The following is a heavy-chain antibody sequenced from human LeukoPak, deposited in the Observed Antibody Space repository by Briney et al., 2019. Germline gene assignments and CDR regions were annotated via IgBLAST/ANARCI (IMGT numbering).Heavy chain of an antibody. D-gene: IGHD6-13*01. J-gene: IGHJ6*02. V-gene: IGHV1-18*01. CDR1: GYTFTSYG. CDR2: ISAYNGNT. Sequence: ASVKVSCKASGYTFTSYGISWVRQAPGQGLEWMGWISAYNGNTNYAQKLRGRVTMTTDTSTSTAYMELRSLRSDDTAVYYCARDLPIAAAGTIHYYYYYGMDVWGQGTTVTVSS. CDR3: ARDLPIAAAGTIHYYYYYGMDV.